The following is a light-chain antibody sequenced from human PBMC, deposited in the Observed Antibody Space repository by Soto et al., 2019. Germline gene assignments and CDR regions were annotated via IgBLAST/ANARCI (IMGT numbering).Light chain of an antibody. J-gene: IGKJ1*01. CDR3: QQYGSSPR. CDR1: QSVTSNY. Sequence: EIVLTQSPGTLSLSPGERATLSCRASQSVTSNYLAWYQQKPDQAPRLLIYGASSRATGIPDRFSGSGSGTDFTLSISRLEPEDCAVYYCQQYGSSPRFGQGTKVEIK. CDR2: GAS. V-gene: IGKV3-20*01.